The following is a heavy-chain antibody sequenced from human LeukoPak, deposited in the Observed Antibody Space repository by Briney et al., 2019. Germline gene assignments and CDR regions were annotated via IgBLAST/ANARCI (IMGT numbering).Heavy chain of an antibody. CDR2: MYYSRRT. V-gene: IGHV4-59*12. J-gene: IGHJ4*02. Sequence: SETLSLTCTVSGASLSSYDGSWIRQPPGKGLECIGYMYYSRRTNSTPSLKRRLTISVDTSKNQFSLQLSSVTAADTAVYYCARDGRGSTSLDNWGQGILVTVSS. D-gene: IGHD6-6*01. CDR3: ARDGRGSTSLDN. CDR1: GASLSSYD.